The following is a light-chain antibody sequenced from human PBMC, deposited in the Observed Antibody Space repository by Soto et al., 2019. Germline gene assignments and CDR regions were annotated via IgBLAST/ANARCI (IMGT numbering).Light chain of an antibody. J-gene: IGKJ5*01. Sequence: EIVLTQSPATLSLSTGEKATLSCRASQSVSSYLAWYQQKPGQAPRLLIYDASNRATGIPARFSGSGSGTDFTLTISSLEPEDFAVYYCQQRSNWPPDFGQGTRVEIK. CDR2: DAS. CDR3: QQRSNWPPD. V-gene: IGKV3-11*01. CDR1: QSVSSY.